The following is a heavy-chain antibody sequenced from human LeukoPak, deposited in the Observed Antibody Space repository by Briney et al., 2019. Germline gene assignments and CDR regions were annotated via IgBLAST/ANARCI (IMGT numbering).Heavy chain of an antibody. V-gene: IGHV1-2*02. CDR1: GYTFTGYY. CDR3: ARGMGPVRGVNGY. J-gene: IGHJ4*02. Sequence: GASVKVSCKASGYTFTGYYMHWVRQAPGQGLEWMGWINPNSGGTNYAQKLQGRVTMTTDTSTSTAYMELRSLRSDDTAVYYCARGMGPVRGVNGYWGQGTLVTVSS. CDR2: INPNSGGT. D-gene: IGHD3-10*02.